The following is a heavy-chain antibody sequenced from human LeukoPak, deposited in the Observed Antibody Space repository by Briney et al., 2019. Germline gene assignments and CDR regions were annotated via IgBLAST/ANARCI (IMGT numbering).Heavy chain of an antibody. CDR3: ANDAWKGSDS. J-gene: IGHJ4*03. V-gene: IGHV3-23*01. D-gene: IGHD1-1*01. CDR1: GFTLSSFA. Sequence: GGSLRLSCAASGFTLSSFAMSWVRQAPREGLEWVSGISGSGSTTYYADTVKGRFTISRDNSKNTLYLQMNSLIAEDTVVYYGANDAWKGSDSRGHGTLVTVSS. CDR2: ISGSGSTT.